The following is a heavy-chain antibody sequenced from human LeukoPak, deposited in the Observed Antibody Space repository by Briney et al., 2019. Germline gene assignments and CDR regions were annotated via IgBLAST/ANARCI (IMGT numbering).Heavy chain of an antibody. CDR1: GFNFDDYG. CDR2: INWNGGST. Sequence: GGSLRLSCAASGFNFDDYGMSWVRQAPGKGLEWVSGINWNGGSTGYADSVKGGFTTSRDNAKNSLYLQMNSLRAEDTALYYCARDRVVVAANDAFDIWGQGTLVPVSS. V-gene: IGHV3-20*04. J-gene: IGHJ3*02. D-gene: IGHD2-15*01. CDR3: ARDRVVVAANDAFDI.